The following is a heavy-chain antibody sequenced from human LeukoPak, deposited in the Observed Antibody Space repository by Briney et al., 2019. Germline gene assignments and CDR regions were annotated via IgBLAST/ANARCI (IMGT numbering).Heavy chain of an antibody. CDR3: ARGPKPKSITMVRGVNFQRTKNWFDP. Sequence: PSETLSLTCAVYGGSFSNYYWTWIRQPPGKGLEWIGEINHSGSARYNPSLKSRVTISVDTSKNQFSLKLRSVTAADTAVYYCARGPKPKSITMVRGVNFQRTKNWFDPWGQGILVTVSS. J-gene: IGHJ5*02. CDR2: INHSGSA. D-gene: IGHD3-10*01. CDR1: GGSFSNYY. V-gene: IGHV4-34*01.